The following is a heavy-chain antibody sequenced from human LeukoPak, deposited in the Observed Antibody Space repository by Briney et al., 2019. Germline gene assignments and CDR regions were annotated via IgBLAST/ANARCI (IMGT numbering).Heavy chain of an antibody. CDR2: IYHGGST. D-gene: IGHD3-16*01. CDR1: GGSISSSKW. Sequence: PSETLSLTCAVSGGSISSSKWWSWVRQPPGKGLEWIGEIYHGGSTNYNPSLKSRVTISVDKSKNQFSLKLTSVTAADTAVYYCARELRGGVPFDYWGQGTLVTVSS. V-gene: IGHV4-4*02. CDR3: ARELRGGVPFDY. J-gene: IGHJ4*02.